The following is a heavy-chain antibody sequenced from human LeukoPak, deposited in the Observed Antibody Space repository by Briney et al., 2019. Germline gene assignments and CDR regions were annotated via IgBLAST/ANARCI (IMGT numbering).Heavy chain of an antibody. J-gene: IGHJ4*02. CDR2: IWYDGSNK. CDR1: GFTFSSYG. CDR3: ARENLMSYHPFDY. D-gene: IGHD1-26*01. V-gene: IGHV3-33*01. Sequence: SGRSLRLSCAVSGFTFSSYGMHWVRQAPGKGLGWVAVIWYDGSNKYYADSVEGRFTISRDNSKNTLYLQMNSLRAEDTAVYYCARENLMSYHPFDYWGQGTLVTVSS.